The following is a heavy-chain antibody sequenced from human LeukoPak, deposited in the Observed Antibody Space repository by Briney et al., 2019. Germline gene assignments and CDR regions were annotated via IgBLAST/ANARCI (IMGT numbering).Heavy chain of an antibody. Sequence: PGGSLRLSCAASGFTFSVAAMTWVRQAPGKGLEWVSLIGASGESTYYADSVKGRFTISRDNSKNTLYLQMNCLRAEDTAVYYCAKVPYGSGSFYFDYWGQGTLVTVSS. J-gene: IGHJ4*02. CDR2: IGASGEST. CDR3: AKVPYGSGSFYFDY. D-gene: IGHD3-10*01. V-gene: IGHV3-23*01. CDR1: GFTFSVAA.